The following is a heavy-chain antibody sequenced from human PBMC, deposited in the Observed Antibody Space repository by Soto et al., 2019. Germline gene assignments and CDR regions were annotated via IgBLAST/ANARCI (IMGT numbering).Heavy chain of an antibody. J-gene: IGHJ6*03. CDR3: ARGGLYYYYYMDV. V-gene: IGHV3-64*01. CDR2: ISSNGGST. CDR1: GFTFSSHT. Sequence: GGSLRLSCAASGFTFSSHTMHRVRQAPGKGLEHVSAISSNGGSTHYANSVKGRFSISRDNSKNTLFLQMGSLRADDMAVYYCARGGLYYYYYMDVWGKGTTVTVSS.